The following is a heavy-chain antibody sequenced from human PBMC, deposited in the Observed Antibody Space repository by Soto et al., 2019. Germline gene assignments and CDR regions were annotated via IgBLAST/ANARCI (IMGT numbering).Heavy chain of an antibody. V-gene: IGHV1-69*01. D-gene: IGHD2-2*01. CDR2: IIPIFGTA. J-gene: IGHJ5*02. Sequence: QVQLVQSGAEVKKPWSSVKVSCKASGGTFSSYAISWVRQAPGQGLEWMGGIIPIFGTANYAQKVQGRVTITADESTRTAYMELSRLRSEDPAVYYCAGYCSSTSCYRGWFDPWGQGTLVTVSS. CDR3: AGYCSSTSCYRGWFDP. CDR1: GGTFSSYA.